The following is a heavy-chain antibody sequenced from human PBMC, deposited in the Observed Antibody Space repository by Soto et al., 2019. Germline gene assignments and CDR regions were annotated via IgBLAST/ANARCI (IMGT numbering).Heavy chain of an antibody. CDR2: INHSGST. J-gene: IGHJ3*02. CDR1: GGSFSGYY. V-gene: IGHV4-34*01. D-gene: IGHD3-10*01. CDR3: ARLGDYCGWGISAFDI. Sequence: PSETLSLTCAVYGGSFSGYYWSWIRQPPGKGLEWIGEINHSGSTNYNPSLKSRVTISVDTSKNQFSLKLSSVTAADTAVYYCARLGDYCGWGISAFDIWGQGTRVTVS.